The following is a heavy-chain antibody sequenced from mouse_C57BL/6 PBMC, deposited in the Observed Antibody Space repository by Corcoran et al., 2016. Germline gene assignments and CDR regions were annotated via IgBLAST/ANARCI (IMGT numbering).Heavy chain of an antibody. D-gene: IGHD6-1*01. CDR3: ARRLPDSMDY. V-gene: IGHV1-81*01. Sequence: QVQLQQSGVELARPGASVKLSCKASGYTFTSYGISWVRQRTGQGLEWIGEIYLGSGNTYYNEKCKGKATLTADKSSSTAYMELRSLTSEDSAVYFCARRLPDSMDYWGQGTAVTVSS. CDR1: GYTFTSYG. J-gene: IGHJ4*01. CDR2: IYLGSGNT.